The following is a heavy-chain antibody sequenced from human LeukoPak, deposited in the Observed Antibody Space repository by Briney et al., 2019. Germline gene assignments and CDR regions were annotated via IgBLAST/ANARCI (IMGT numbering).Heavy chain of an antibody. Sequence: ASVKVSCKASGYTFSDYGISWVRQAPGQGLEWMGWISGYNGNTNYAQKLQGRVTMITDTSTRTAYMELRSLKSDDTAVYYCGRSREGLYSGSSLDYWGQGTQVTVSS. V-gene: IGHV1-18*01. D-gene: IGHD1-26*01. J-gene: IGHJ4*02. CDR3: GRSREGLYSGSSLDY. CDR2: ISGYNGNT. CDR1: GYTFSDYG.